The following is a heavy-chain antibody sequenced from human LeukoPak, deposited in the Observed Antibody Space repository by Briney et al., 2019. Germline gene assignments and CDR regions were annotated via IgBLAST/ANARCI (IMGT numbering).Heavy chain of an antibody. CDR2: ISSSSSTI. V-gene: IGHV3-48*01. D-gene: IGHD3-3*01. CDR3: ARVTYDFWSSPTYYMDV. J-gene: IGHJ6*03. CDR1: GFAFSSYS. Sequence: GGSLRLSCAASGFAFSSYSMNWVRQAPGKGLEWASYISSSSSTIYYADSVKGRFTISRDNAKNSLYLQMNSLRAEDTAVYYCARVTYDFWSSPTYYMDVWGKGTTVTVSS.